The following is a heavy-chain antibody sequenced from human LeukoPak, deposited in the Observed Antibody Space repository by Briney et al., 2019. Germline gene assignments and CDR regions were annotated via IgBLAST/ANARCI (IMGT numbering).Heavy chain of an antibody. CDR2: ISSSSSYI. V-gene: IGHV3-21*01. Sequence: GGSLRLSCAASGFTFSSYSMNWVRQAPGKGLEWVSSISSSSSYIYYADSVKGRFTISRDNAKNSLYLQMNSLRAEDTAVYYCASPVWHYDILSGYYPPLGYWGQGTLVTVSS. D-gene: IGHD3-9*01. J-gene: IGHJ4*02. CDR1: GFTFSSYS. CDR3: ASPVWHYDILSGYYPPLGY.